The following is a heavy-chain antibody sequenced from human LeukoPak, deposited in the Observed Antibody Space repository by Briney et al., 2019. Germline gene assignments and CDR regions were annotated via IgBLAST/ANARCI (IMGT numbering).Heavy chain of an antibody. CDR2: IYPGDSDT. V-gene: IGHV5-51*01. J-gene: IGHJ4*02. CDR1: GYSFISYW. CDR3: ARHARYCSNGVCYVDY. Sequence: GESLKIPCKGSGYSFISYWIVWVRQMPGKGLEWMGIIYPGDSDTRYSPSFQGQVTISADKSISTAYLQWSSLKASDTAMYYCARHARYCSNGVCYVDYWGQGTLVTVSS. D-gene: IGHD2-8*01.